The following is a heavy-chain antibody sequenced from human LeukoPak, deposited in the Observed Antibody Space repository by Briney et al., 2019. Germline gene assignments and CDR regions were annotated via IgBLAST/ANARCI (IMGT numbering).Heavy chain of an antibody. CDR3: LAWNYDY. Sequence: GGSLRLSCAASGFTFSSYAMHWVRQAPGKGLEWVAVISYDGSNKYYADSVKGRFTISRDNSKNTLYLQMNSLRAEDTAVYYCLAWNYDYWGQGTLVTVSS. V-gene: IGHV3-30-3*01. D-gene: IGHD1-7*01. CDR2: ISYDGSNK. J-gene: IGHJ4*02. CDR1: GFTFSSYA.